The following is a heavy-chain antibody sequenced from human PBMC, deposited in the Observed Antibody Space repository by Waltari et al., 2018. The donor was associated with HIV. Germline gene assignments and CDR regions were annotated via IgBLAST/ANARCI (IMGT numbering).Heavy chain of an antibody. V-gene: IGHV3-23*04. CDR1: GFALSSYV. CDR3: AILIAAAGDFDY. Sequence: EVKLVESGGGLVQPGGSLRLSRAASGFALSSYVMSWVRQAPGKGLEWVSTISGSDGNTYYPDSVQGRFTISRDNSKNTLFLQLNSLRAEDTAVYYCAILIAAAGDFDYSGQGTLVTVSS. CDR2: ISGSDGNT. D-gene: IGHD6-13*01. J-gene: IGHJ4*02.